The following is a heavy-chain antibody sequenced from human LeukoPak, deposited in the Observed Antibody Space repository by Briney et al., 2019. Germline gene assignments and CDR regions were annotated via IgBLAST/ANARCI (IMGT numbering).Heavy chain of an antibody. Sequence: SETLSLTCTVSGGSISSYYWSWIRQPPGKGLEWIGYIYYSGSTNYNPSLKSRVTISVDTSKNQFSLKLSSVTAADTAVYYCARVRYSYGLTVDYWGQGTLVTVSS. D-gene: IGHD5-18*01. CDR1: GGSISSYY. CDR3: ARVRYSYGLTVDY. J-gene: IGHJ4*02. V-gene: IGHV4-59*01. CDR2: IYYSGST.